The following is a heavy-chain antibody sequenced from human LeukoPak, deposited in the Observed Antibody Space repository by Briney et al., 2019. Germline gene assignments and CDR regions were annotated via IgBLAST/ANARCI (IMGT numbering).Heavy chain of an antibody. V-gene: IGHV3-30*18. D-gene: IGHD2-2*01. J-gene: IGHJ4*02. Sequence: GGSLRLSCAASGFTFTTYGMHWVRQAPGKGLEWVAVISYDGSNKYYADSVKGRFTISRDNSKSTLYLQMSSLRAEDTAVYYCAKVRRTNSHALDYWGQGTLVTVSS. CDR2: ISYDGSNK. CDR3: AKVRRTNSHALDY. CDR1: GFTFTTYG.